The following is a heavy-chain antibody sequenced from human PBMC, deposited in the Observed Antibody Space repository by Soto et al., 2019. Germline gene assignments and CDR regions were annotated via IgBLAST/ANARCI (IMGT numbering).Heavy chain of an antibody. Sequence: SETLSLTCTVSGASITTYYWSWIRQPPGKGLEWIGYISYSGSTDYNPSLKSRVTISFDASKNQISLQVRSATAADAAVYYCARDRWFGELSYYYGMDVWGQGTTVTVSS. D-gene: IGHD3-10*01. J-gene: IGHJ6*02. CDR3: ARDRWFGELSYYYGMDV. V-gene: IGHV4-59*01. CDR1: GASITTYY. CDR2: ISYSGST.